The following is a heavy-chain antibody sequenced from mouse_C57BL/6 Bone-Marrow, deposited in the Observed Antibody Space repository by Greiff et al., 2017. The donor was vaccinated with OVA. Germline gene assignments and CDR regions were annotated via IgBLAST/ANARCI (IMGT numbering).Heavy chain of an antibody. Sequence: EVQGVESGGGLVKPGGSLKLSCAASGFTFSDYGMHWVRQAPEKGLEWVAYISSGSSTISYADIVTGRFTISRDNAKNTLFLQMTSLRSEDTAMYSCARPYDYGRPFDYWGQGTTLTVSA. J-gene: IGHJ2*01. CDR3: ARPYDYGRPFDY. V-gene: IGHV5-17*01. D-gene: IGHD2-4*01. CDR1: GFTFSDYG. CDR2: ISSGSSTI.